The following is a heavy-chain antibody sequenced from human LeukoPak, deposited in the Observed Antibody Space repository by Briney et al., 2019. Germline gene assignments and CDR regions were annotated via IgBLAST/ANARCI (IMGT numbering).Heavy chain of an antibody. D-gene: IGHD4/OR15-4a*01. CDR1: GYTFTGYY. Sequence: GASVKVSCKASGYTFTGYYMHWVRQAPGQGLEWMGWINPNSGGTNYAQKFQGRVTMTRDTSISTAYMELSSLRSEDTAVYYCATKGGTMYYYYGMDVWGQGTTVTVSS. CDR2: INPNSGGT. V-gene: IGHV1-2*02. CDR3: ATKGGTMYYYYGMDV. J-gene: IGHJ6*02.